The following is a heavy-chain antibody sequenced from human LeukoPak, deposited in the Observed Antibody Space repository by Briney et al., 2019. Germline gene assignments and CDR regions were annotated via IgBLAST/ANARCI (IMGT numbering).Heavy chain of an antibody. CDR3: AKEGVSTTWYPQYFQH. CDR2: ISSSSSYI. D-gene: IGHD6-13*01. CDR1: GFTFSSYS. J-gene: IGHJ1*01. V-gene: IGHV3-21*01. Sequence: GGSLRLSCAASGFTFSSYSMNWVRQAPGKGLEWVSSISSSSSYIYYADSVKGRFTISRDNAKNSLYLQMNSLRAEDTAVYYCAKEGVSTTWYPQYFQHWGQGTLVTVSS.